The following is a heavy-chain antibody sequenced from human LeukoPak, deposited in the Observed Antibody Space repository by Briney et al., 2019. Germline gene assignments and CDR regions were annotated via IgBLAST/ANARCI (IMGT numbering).Heavy chain of an antibody. CDR1: GGSISSYD. CDR2: IYYSGST. V-gene: IGHV4-59*01. J-gene: IGHJ4*02. CDR3: ALYYYDSSGYYPW. D-gene: IGHD3-22*01. Sequence: PSETLSLTCTVSGGSISSYDWSWIRQPPGKGLEWIGYIYYSGSTNYNPSLKSRVTISVDTSKNQFSLKLSSVTAADTAVYYCALYYYDSSGYYPWWGQGTLVTVSS.